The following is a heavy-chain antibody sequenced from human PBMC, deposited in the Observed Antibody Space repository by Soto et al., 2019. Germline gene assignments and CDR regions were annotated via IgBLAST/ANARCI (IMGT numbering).Heavy chain of an antibody. Sequence: EVQVLESGGGSVQPGGSLRLSCAASGFTFSSYGMSWVHQAPGKGLEWVSGISGSGGSTYYADSVKGRFTISRDNSNNTLYLQINSLRAEDTAVYYCAKRTTDWYNHFDSWGQGTLVTVSS. V-gene: IGHV3-23*01. D-gene: IGHD1-1*01. CDR3: AKRTTDWYNHFDS. CDR1: GFTFSSYG. CDR2: ISGSGGST. J-gene: IGHJ4*02.